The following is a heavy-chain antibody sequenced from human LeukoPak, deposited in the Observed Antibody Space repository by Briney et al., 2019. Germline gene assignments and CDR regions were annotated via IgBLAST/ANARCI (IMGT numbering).Heavy chain of an antibody. D-gene: IGHD5-24*01. CDR3: ARDTATLGDAFDI. CDR2: INTNTGNP. Sequence: ASVKVSCKASGYTFTRTGINWVRQAPGQGLEWMGWINTNTGNPTYAQGFTGRFVFSLDTSVSTAYLQISSLKAEDTAVYYCARDTATLGDAFDIWGQGTMVTVSS. J-gene: IGHJ3*02. CDR1: GYTFTRTG. V-gene: IGHV7-4-1*02.